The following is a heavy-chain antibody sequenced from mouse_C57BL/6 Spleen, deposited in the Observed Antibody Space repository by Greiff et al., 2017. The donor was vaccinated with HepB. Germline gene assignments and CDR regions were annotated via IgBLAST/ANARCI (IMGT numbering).Heavy chain of an antibody. J-gene: IGHJ1*03. CDR3: ARSPSNWDGRYFDV. CDR2: INPNNGGT. CDR1: GYTFTDYN. D-gene: IGHD4-1*02. Sequence: EVKLQESGPELVKPGASVKMSCKASGYTFTDYNMHWVKQSHGKSLEWIGYINPNNGGTSYNQKFKGKATLTVNKSSSTAYMELRSLTSEDSAVYYCARSPSNWDGRYFDVWGTGTTVTVSS. V-gene: IGHV1-22*01.